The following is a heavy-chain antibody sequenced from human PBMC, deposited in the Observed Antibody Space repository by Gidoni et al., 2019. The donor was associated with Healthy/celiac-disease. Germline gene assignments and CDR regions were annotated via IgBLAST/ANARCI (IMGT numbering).Heavy chain of an antibody. V-gene: IGHV2-70*15. CDR3: AITMVRGAPDPNWFDP. CDR1: GFSLSTSGMC. Sequence: QVTLRESGPALVKPTQTLTLTCTFSGFSLSTSGMCVSWIRQPPGKALEWLARIDWDDDKYYSTSLKTRLTISKDTSKNQVVLTMTNMDPVDTATYYCAITMVRGAPDPNWFDPWGQGTLVTVSS. J-gene: IGHJ5*02. CDR2: IDWDDDK. D-gene: IGHD3-10*01.